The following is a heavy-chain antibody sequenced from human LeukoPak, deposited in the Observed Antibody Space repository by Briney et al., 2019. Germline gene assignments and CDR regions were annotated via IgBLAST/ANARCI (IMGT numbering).Heavy chain of an antibody. J-gene: IGHJ4*02. CDR1: GFTFSSYG. CDR3: ARGPSGYHNT. V-gene: IGHV3-30*02. CDR2: IRYDGSNK. Sequence: GGSLRLSCAASGFTFSSYGMHWVRQAPGKGLEWVAFIRYDGSNKHYADSVKGRFTISRDNSKNTLYLQMNSLRAEDTAVYYCARGPSGYHNTGGQGTLVTVSS. D-gene: IGHD5-12*01.